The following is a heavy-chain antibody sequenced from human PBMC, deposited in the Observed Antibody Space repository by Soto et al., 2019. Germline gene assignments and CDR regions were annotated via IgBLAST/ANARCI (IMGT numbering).Heavy chain of an antibody. V-gene: IGHV1-2*04. D-gene: IGHD2-8*01. CDR1: GYTFTGYY. CDR3: ARATYCTNGVCQDAFDI. CDR2: INPNSGGT. J-gene: IGHJ3*02. Sequence: ASVKVSCKASGYTFTGYYMHWVRQAPGQGLEWMGWINPNSGGTNYAQKFQGWVTMTRDTSISTAYMELSSLRSEDTAVYYCARATYCTNGVCQDAFDIWGQGTKVTV.